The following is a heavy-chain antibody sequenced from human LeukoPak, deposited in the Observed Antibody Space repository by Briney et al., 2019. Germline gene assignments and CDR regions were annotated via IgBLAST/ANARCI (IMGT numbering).Heavy chain of an antibody. CDR1: GFTFSSYW. V-gene: IGHV3-7*01. Sequence: GGSLRLSCAASGFTFSSYWMSWVRQAPGKGLEWVANIKQDGSEKYYVDSVKGRFTISRDKAKNSLYLQMNSLRAEDTAVYYCAREMRPHYYYGMDVWGQGTTVTVSS. J-gene: IGHJ6*02. CDR3: AREMRPHYYYGMDV. D-gene: IGHD1-14*01. CDR2: IKQDGSEK.